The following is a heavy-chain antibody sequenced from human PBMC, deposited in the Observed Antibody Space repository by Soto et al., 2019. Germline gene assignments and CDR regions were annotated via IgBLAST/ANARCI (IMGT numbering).Heavy chain of an antibody. CDR3: ARHPIVVVLNVNCFDS. CDR1: CGSISRMSYY. CDR2: IYYSGST. Sequence: ETLSLTVTVSCGSISRMSYYWGWIRQPPGKGLDWIGRIYYSGSTYYNPSLKSLVTISVDTSKNHFSLKPSPGTAADTCVYYCARHPIVVVLNVNCFDSGGHGNVVTVS. V-gene: IGHV4-39*01. D-gene: IGHD3-22*01. J-gene: IGHJ5*01.